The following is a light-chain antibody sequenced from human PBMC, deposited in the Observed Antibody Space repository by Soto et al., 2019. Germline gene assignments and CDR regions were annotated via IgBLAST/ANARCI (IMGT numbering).Light chain of an antibody. CDR1: QGISNY. Sequence: DIQMTQSPSSLSASVGDRVTITCRASQGISNYLAWYQQKPGKVPKLLIYAASTLRSGVPSRFSGSGSGTEFTITISSLQPEDVATYYCQNYYSVPLTFGGGTKVEIK. CDR2: AAS. J-gene: IGKJ4*01. CDR3: QNYYSVPLT. V-gene: IGKV1-27*01.